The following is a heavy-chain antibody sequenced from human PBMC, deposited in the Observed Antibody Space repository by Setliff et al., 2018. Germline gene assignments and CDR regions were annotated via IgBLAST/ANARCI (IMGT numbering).Heavy chain of an antibody. CDR3: ARMTGFLYTDV. Sequence: SETLSLTCIVSGESIDSVATGNHYWSWIRQPAGKGLEWIGQIYTTVSANSVSTNYNPSLKSRVTISVDTSKNQFSLKLSSVTASDTAAYYCARMTGFLYTDVWGKGTTVTVSS. V-gene: IGHV4-61*09. J-gene: IGHJ6*03. CDR2: IYTTVSANSVST. D-gene: IGHD3-3*01. CDR1: GESIDSVATGNHY.